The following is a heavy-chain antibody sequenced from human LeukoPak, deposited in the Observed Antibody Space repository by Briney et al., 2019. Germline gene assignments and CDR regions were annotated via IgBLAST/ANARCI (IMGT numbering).Heavy chain of an antibody. D-gene: IGHD3-3*01. V-gene: IGHV3-48*03. CDR1: GFTFSSYE. Sequence: PGGSLRLSCAASGFTFSSYEINWVRQAPGKGLEWVSYISSSGSTIYYADSVKGRFTISRDNAKNSLYLQLNSLRAEDTAVYYCARAGDLWSGDLATNYFDYWGQGTLVTVSS. J-gene: IGHJ4*02. CDR3: ARAGDLWSGDLATNYFDY. CDR2: ISSSGSTI.